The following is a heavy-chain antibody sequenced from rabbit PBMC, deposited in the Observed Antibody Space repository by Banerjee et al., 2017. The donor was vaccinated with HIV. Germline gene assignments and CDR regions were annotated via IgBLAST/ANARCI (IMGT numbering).Heavy chain of an antibody. CDR2: IYAGSSGST. D-gene: IGHD1-1*01. Sequence: QDQLEESGGGLVKPEGSLTLSCTASGFSFSSSYYMCWVRQAPGKGLELIACIYAGSSGSTYYASWAKGRFTISKTSSTTVTLQMTSLTAADTATYFCARETTSSSYYSFDLWGQGTLVTVS. CDR1: GFSFSSSYY. J-gene: IGHJ4*01. CDR3: ARETTSSSYYSFDL. V-gene: IGHV1S45*01.